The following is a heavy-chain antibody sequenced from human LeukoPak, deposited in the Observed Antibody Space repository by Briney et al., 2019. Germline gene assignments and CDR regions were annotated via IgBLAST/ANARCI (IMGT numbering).Heavy chain of an antibody. V-gene: IGHV4-30-2*01. Sequence: PSQTLSLTCTVSGGSISSGGYYWSWIRQPPGKGLEWIGYIYHSGSTYYNPSLKSRVTISVDRSKNQFSLKLSSVTAADTAVYYCARDPPRKAAAGTDWGQGTLVTVSS. J-gene: IGHJ4*02. CDR3: ARDPPRKAAAGTD. CDR2: IYHSGST. D-gene: IGHD6-13*01. CDR1: GGSISSGGYY.